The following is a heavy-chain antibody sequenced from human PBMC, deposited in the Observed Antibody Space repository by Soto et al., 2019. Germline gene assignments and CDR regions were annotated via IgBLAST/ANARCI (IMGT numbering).Heavy chain of an antibody. CDR3: ARANVPYHYDSSRNWFDP. V-gene: IGHV4-59*01. CDR1: GGSISSYY. J-gene: IGHJ5*02. Sequence: SETLSLTCTGSGGSISSYYWSWIRQPPGKGLEWIGYIYYSGITNYNPSLKSRVTISVDTSKNQFSLKLSSVTAADTAVYYCARANVPYHYDSSRNWFDPWGQGTLVSVFS. CDR2: IYYSGIT. D-gene: IGHD3-22*01.